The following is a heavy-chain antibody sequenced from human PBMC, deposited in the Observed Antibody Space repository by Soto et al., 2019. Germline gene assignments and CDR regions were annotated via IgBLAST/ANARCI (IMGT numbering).Heavy chain of an antibody. CDR1: GGSFSGYY. CDR3: AGGRQQQLVHWFDP. J-gene: IGHJ5*02. D-gene: IGHD6-13*01. CDR2: INHSGST. V-gene: IGHV4-34*01. Sequence: QVQLQQWGAGLLKPSETLSLTCAVYGGSFSGYYWSWIRQPPGKGLEWIGEINHSGSTNYNPSLKSRVTISVDTSKNQFSLKLSSVTAADTAVYYCAGGRQQQLVHWFDPWGQGTLVTVSS.